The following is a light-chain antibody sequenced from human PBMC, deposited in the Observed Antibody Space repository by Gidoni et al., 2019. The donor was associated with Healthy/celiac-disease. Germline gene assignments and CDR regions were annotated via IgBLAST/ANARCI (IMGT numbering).Light chain of an antibody. J-gene: IGKJ4*01. CDR1: QSVSSSY. CDR2: GAS. V-gene: IGKV3-20*01. Sequence: EIVLTQSPATLSLSPRERATLSCRASQSVSSSYLAWYQQKPGQAPRLLIYGASSRATGIPDRFSGSGSGTDFTLTISRLEPEDFAVYYCQQYGSSPPLTFGGGTKVEIK. CDR3: QQYGSSPPLT.